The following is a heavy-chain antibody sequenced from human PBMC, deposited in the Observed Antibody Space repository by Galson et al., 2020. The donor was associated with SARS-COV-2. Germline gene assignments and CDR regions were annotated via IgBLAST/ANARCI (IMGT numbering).Heavy chain of an antibody. CDR1: GYTFNTYC. CDR2: INTYNAYS. CDR3: ARGGQRDLLAATCGCYAGMDD. D-gene: IGHD2-2*01. J-gene: IGHJ6*02. V-gene: IGHV1-18*04. Sequence: GESLKISCKTSGYTFNTYCINWVRQMPGQGLEWMGSINTYNAYSINAPTFQGRVTMTTDTSTSTAYMQLRSLRSDDTAVYYCARGGQRDLLAATCGCYAGMDDWGQGTTVTVSS.